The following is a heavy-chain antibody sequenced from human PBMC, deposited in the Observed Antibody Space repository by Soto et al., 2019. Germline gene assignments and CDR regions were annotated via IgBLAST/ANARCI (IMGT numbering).Heavy chain of an antibody. CDR1: GGTFRGYY. J-gene: IGHJ3*01. CDR2: INHSGST. CDR3: ARGRTYYDFWSCHYTVTNNAVDC. D-gene: IGHD3-3*01. V-gene: IGHV4-34*01. Sequence: QVQLQQWGAGLLKPSETLSLTCAVYGGTFRGYYWSWVRQPPGKGLEWIGEINHSGSTDYKSSLKRLVTIPIDTSNSQFSLNLSSVTAADTAVYYCARGRTYYDFWSCHYTVTNNAVDCWGQGTMVTVSS.